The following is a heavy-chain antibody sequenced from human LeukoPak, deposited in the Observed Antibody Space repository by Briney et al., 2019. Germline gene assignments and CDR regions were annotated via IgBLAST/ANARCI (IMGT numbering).Heavy chain of an antibody. CDR1: GFVFSDHY. CDR2: ISASGNSV. D-gene: IGHD5-18*01. J-gene: IGHJ4*02. CDR3: ASRPGYSYAFDQ. Sequence: PGGSLRLSCVGSGFVFSDHYMNWIRQVPGKGLEWVSSISASGNSVYYADSVRGRFSISRDNSNNSMLLEMNSLRAEDTALYYCASRPGYSYAFDQWGQGTPVTVSS. V-gene: IGHV3-11*01.